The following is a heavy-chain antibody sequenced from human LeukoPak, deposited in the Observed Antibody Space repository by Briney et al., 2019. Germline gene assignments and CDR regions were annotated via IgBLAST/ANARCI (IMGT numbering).Heavy chain of an antibody. CDR1: GYTFTRHY. V-gene: IGHV1-46*01. Sequence: ASVKVSCRASGYTFTRHYMNWVRQAPGQGLEWMGKINPSSGGTGYAQKFQGRVTMTRDTSTSTVYMELTSLRSADTAVYYCARDGLYCTNGVCSSDIWGQGTLVTVSS. CDR2: INPSSGGT. J-gene: IGHJ3*02. D-gene: IGHD2-8*01. CDR3: ARDGLYCTNGVCSSDI.